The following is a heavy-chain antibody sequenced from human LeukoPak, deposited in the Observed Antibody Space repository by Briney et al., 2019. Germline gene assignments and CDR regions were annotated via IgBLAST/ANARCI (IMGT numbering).Heavy chain of an antibody. CDR1: GFTFGDYA. D-gene: IGHD3-10*01. Sequence: GGSLRLSCSASGFTFGDYAVSWSRQAPGKGLEWVGFITSKAYGGTTEYAASVKGRFTISRDDSKSIAYLQMNSLKTEDTAVYYCTQVRSDASGYWGQGTLVTVSS. V-gene: IGHV3-49*03. CDR3: TQVRSDASGY. J-gene: IGHJ4*02. CDR2: ITSKAYGGTT.